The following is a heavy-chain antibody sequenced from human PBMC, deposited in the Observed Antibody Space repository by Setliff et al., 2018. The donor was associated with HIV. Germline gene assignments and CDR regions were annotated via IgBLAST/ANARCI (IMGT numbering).Heavy chain of an antibody. Sequence: SETLSLTCTVSGGSIIDSRYFWGWIRQPPGKGLGWIGSVYYSGITYYSSSLKSRVTVSVDTSRIQFSLKLTSVTAADTAVYKCVRHVWSDDFLVPGWFDSWSQGTLVTVSS. CDR2: VYYSGIT. CDR3: VRHVWSDDFLVPGWFDS. V-gene: IGHV4-39*01. CDR1: GGSIIDSRYF. D-gene: IGHD3-3*01. J-gene: IGHJ5*01.